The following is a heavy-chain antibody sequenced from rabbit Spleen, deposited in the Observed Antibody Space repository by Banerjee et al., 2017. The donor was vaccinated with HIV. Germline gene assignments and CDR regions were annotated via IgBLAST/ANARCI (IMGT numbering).Heavy chain of an antibody. D-gene: IGHD1-1*01. Sequence: QSLEESGGDLVKPGASLTLTCTASGFSFSTSYYMCWVRQAPGKGLEWIACIYAGSFDSTVYASWAKGRFTISKTSSTMVTLQMTSLTAADTATYFCARDGDSSRDFLYYFDFWGPGTLVTVS. CDR1: GFSFSTSYY. CDR3: ARDGDSSRDFLYYFDF. V-gene: IGHV1S40*01. CDR2: IYAGSFDST. J-gene: IGHJ4*01.